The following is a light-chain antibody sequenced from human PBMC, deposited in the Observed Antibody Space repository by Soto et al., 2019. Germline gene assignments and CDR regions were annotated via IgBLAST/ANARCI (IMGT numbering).Light chain of an antibody. Sequence: EIVLTQSPGTLSLSPGERATLSCRASQSVTSNSFAWYIQKAGQTPRLLIYGASNRATGIPDRFSGRGSGKYFPLTSSRLEPEDVAVYYCQQYDSSSATFGRGTRLELK. J-gene: IGKJ5*01. CDR3: QQYDSSSAT. CDR1: QSVTSNS. CDR2: GAS. V-gene: IGKV3-20*01.